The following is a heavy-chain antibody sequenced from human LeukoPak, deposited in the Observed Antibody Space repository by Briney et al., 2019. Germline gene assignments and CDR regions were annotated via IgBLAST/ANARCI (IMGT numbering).Heavy chain of an antibody. CDR2: ISSSGSTI. CDR1: GFTFSSYE. CDR3: ARESGFGELLWRSGGWFDP. D-gene: IGHD3-10*01. V-gene: IGHV3-48*03. J-gene: IGHJ5*02. Sequence: GGSLRLSCAASGFTFSSYEMNWVRQAPGKELEWVSYISSSGSTIYYADSVKGRFTISRDNAKNSLYLQMNSLRAEDTAVYYCARESGFGELLWRSGGWFDPWGQGTLVTVSS.